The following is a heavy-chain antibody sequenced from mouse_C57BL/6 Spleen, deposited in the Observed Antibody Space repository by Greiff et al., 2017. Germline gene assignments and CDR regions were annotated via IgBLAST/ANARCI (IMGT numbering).Heavy chain of an antibody. CDR3: ARGDSSREYAMDY. CDR1: GYTFTDYY. J-gene: IGHJ4*01. V-gene: IGHV1-26*01. CDR2: INPNNGGT. Sequence: VQLQQSGPELVKPGASVKISCKASGYTFTDYYMNWVKQSHGKSLEWIGDINPNNGGTSYNQKFKGKATLTVDKSSSTAYMELRSLTSEDSAVYYCARGDSSREYAMDYWGQGTSVTVSS. D-gene: IGHD3-2*01.